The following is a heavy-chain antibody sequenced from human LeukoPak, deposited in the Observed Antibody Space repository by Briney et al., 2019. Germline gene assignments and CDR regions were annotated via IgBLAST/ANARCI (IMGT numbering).Heavy chain of an antibody. D-gene: IGHD3-16*01. CDR3: AKDRGHGEIGDY. J-gene: IGHJ4*02. CDR2: LSDDGTNK. CDR1: GFTFSTYS. Sequence: PGRSLRLSCAASGFTFSTYSMHWVRQAPGKGLEWVAVLSDDGTNKYYIDSVKGRFTISRDNSKNTLYLQMSSLRAEDTAVYYCAKDRGHGEIGDYWGQGTLVTVSS. V-gene: IGHV3-30*18.